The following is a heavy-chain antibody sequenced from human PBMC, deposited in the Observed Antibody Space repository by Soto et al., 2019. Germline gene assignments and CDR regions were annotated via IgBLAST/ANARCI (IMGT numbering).Heavy chain of an antibody. V-gene: IGHV3-48*02. CDR2: ISSSSSTI. Sequence: GGSLRLSCAASGFTFSSYSMNWVRQAPGKGLEWVSYISSSSSTIYYADSVKGRFTISRDNAKNSLYLQMNSLRDEDTAVYYCARGRELPFYYYYYMDVWGKGTTVTVSS. J-gene: IGHJ6*03. CDR1: GFTFSSYS. D-gene: IGHD1-26*01. CDR3: ARGRELPFYYYYYMDV.